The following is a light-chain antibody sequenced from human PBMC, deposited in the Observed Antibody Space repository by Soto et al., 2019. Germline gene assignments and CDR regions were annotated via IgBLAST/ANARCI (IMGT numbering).Light chain of an antibody. CDR2: AAS. CDR3: QKYNSAPWT. V-gene: IGKV1-27*01. Sequence: DIQMTKSPSSLSASVGDRVTITCRASQGISNYLAWYQQKPGKVPKLLIYAASTLQSGVPSRFSGSGSGTDFTLTISSLQPEDVAPNYCQKYNSAPWTFGQRTKVEIK. CDR1: QGISNY. J-gene: IGKJ1*01.